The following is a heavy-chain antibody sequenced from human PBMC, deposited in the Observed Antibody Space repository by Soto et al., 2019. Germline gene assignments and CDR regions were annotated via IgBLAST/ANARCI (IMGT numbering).Heavy chain of an antibody. CDR1: GFTFSSYG. J-gene: IGHJ3*01. CDR3: ARHRFDCGGDCYSLPLDAFDL. V-gene: IGHV3-33*01. Sequence: QVQLVESGGGVVQPGRSLRLSCAASGFTFSSYGMHWVRQAPGKGLEWVAVIWYDGSNKYYADSVKRRFTISRDNSKNTLYLQMNSLRAEDTAVYYCARHRFDCGGDCYSLPLDAFDLWGQGTMVTVSS. CDR2: IWYDGSNK. D-gene: IGHD2-21*02.